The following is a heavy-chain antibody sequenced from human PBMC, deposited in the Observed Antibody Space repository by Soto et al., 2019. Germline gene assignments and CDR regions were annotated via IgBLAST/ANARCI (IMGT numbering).Heavy chain of an antibody. J-gene: IGHJ4*02. CDR1: GFTFSSYW. CDR2: IWYDGSNK. D-gene: IGHD3-10*01. V-gene: IGHV3-33*01. Sequence: GGGLRPSRAASGFTFSSYWMHWGRPGPGKGLEWVAVIWYDGSNKYYADSVKGRFTISRDNSKNTLYLQMNSLRAEDTAVYYCAREVRGSGSYYSDYWGQGTLVTVSS. CDR3: AREVRGSGSYYSDY.